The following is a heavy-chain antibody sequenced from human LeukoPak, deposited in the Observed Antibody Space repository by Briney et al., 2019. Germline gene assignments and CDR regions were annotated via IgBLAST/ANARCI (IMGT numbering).Heavy chain of an antibody. CDR3: ARPILSKWYCGGDCSRLNAFDI. CDR1: GFTFSNHW. D-gene: IGHD2-21*02. CDR2: INNDGSIT. Sequence: QAGGSLRLSCAASGFTFSNHWMHWVRQAPGKGLVWVSHINNDGSITSYADSVKGRFTISRDNAKNTLYLQMNSLKAEDTAVYYCARPILSKWYCGGDCSRLNAFDIWGQGTMVTVSS. J-gene: IGHJ3*02. V-gene: IGHV3-74*01.